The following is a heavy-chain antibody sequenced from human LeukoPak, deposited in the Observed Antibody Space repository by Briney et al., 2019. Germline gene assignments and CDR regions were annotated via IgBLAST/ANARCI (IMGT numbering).Heavy chain of an antibody. V-gene: IGHV1-69*13. J-gene: IGHJ4*02. D-gene: IGHD6-13*01. CDR3: ARAPPMAAAGTYFDY. CDR1: GGTFSSYA. CDR2: IIPIFGTA. Sequence: GASVKVSCKASGGTFSSYAISWVRQAPGQGLEWMGGIIPIFGTANYAQKFQGRVTITADESTSTAYMEPSSLRSEDTAVYYCARAPPMAAAGTYFDYWGQGTLVTVSS.